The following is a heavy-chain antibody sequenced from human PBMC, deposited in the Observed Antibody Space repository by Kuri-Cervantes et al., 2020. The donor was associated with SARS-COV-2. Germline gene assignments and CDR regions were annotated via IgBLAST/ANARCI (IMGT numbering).Heavy chain of an antibody. Sequence: GGSLRLSCSASGFTFSTYAMHWVRQAPGKGLEYVSGISSNGDSTYYADSVKGRLTISRDNSKNTQYLQMSSLRAEDTAVYYCVKGGSGSHLAGDWIDRWGQGTLVTVSS. D-gene: IGHD3-10*01. J-gene: IGHJ5*02. CDR1: GFTFSTYA. CDR3: VKGGSGSHLAGDWIDR. CDR2: ISSNGDST. V-gene: IGHV3-64D*06.